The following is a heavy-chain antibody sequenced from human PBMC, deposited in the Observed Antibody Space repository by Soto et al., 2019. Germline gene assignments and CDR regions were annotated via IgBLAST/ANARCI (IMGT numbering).Heavy chain of an antibody. J-gene: IGHJ5*02. CDR2: ISPGSRYP. Sequence: PVGSLRLSCAGSGFTFGDSYMSWIRQAPGKGLEWPSYISPGSRYPAYADSVKGRFTISRDNAKRSLYLQMMSLTAEDTAIYYCVRGGGGGLFDPWGQGTMVTVSS. CDR1: GFTFGDSY. CDR3: VRGGGGGLFDP. D-gene: IGHD2-15*01. V-gene: IGHV3-11*06.